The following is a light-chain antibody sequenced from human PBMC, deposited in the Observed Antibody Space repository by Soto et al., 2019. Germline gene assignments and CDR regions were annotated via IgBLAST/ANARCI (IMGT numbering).Light chain of an antibody. J-gene: IGKJ2*01. CDR2: GAS. CDR3: QQYNNWPPYT. Sequence: EIVMTQSPATLSVSPGERATLSCRASQSVSSNLAWYQQKPGQATRLLIYGASTRATGIPARFSGSGSGTDFTLTISSLQSEDFAVYYRQQYNNWPPYTFGQGTKLEIK. V-gene: IGKV3-15*01. CDR1: QSVSSN.